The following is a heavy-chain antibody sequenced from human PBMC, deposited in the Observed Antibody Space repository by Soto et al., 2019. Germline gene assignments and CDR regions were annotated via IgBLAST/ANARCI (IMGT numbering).Heavy chain of an antibody. CDR2: VSSSGGST. V-gene: IGHV3-23*01. Sequence: EVQLLESGGGLVQPGGSLRLSCAASGFTFSSYAMSWVRQAPGKGLEWVLAVSSSGGSTYYADSVKGRFTISRDNSKNTLYLQMNSLRAEDTAVYYCAKYSTSWRGGQFDCWGQGTLVTVSS. CDR3: AKYSTSWRGGQFDC. D-gene: IGHD6-13*01. CDR1: GFTFSSYA. J-gene: IGHJ4*02.